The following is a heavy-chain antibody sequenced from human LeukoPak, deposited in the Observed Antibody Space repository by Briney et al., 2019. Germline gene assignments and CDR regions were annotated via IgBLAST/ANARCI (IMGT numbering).Heavy chain of an antibody. Sequence: ASVKVSCKASGYTFTSYAMNWVRQAPGQGLEWMGWINTNTGNPTYAQGFTGRFVFSLDTSVSTAYLQISSLKAEDTAVYYCAREYDSSGFAAFDIWGQGTMVTVSS. V-gene: IGHV7-4-1*02. J-gene: IGHJ3*02. CDR1: GYTFTSYA. CDR2: INTNTGNP. D-gene: IGHD3-22*01. CDR3: AREYDSSGFAAFDI.